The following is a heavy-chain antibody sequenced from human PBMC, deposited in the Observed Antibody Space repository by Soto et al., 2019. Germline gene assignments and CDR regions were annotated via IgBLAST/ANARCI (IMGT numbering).Heavy chain of an antibody. CDR3: ARAVHTMIQGVRFRVDQ. CDR1: GYTFTAYY. D-gene: IGHD3-10*01. Sequence: QVQLVQSGAEMKKPGASVKVSCAASGYTFTAYYIHLVRQAPGQGLEWMGWINPNGGGTKYAQKFQGRVTMTRDTSINTAYMELTTLTSDDTAVYYCARAVHTMIQGVRFRVDQWGQGTLVTVSS. V-gene: IGHV1-2*02. CDR2: INPNGGGT. J-gene: IGHJ4*02.